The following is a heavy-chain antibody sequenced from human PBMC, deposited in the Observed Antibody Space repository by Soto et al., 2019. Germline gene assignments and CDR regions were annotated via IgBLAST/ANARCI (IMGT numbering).Heavy chain of an antibody. CDR3: ARDPITIFGVVIGLKYYYGMDV. CDR1: GYTFTSYG. D-gene: IGHD3-3*01. Sequence: QVQLVQSGAEVKKPGASVKVSCKASGYTFTSYGISWVRQAPGQGLEWMGWISAYNGNTNYAQKLQGRVTMTTDTSTSTAYMELRSLRSDDTAVYYCARDPITIFGVVIGLKYYYGMDVWGQGTTGTVSS. CDR2: ISAYNGNT. V-gene: IGHV1-18*01. J-gene: IGHJ6*02.